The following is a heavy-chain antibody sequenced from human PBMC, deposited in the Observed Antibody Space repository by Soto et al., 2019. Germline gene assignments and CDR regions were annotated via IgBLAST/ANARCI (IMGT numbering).Heavy chain of an antibody. CDR2: IDPSDSYT. Sequence: ESLKISCKGSGNSFTNYWITWVRQMPGKGLEWMGRIDPSDSYTNYSPSFQGHVTFSIDKSISTAYLQWSSLKASDTAIYYCARQREPIYYYYGLDVWGQGTTVTVSS. D-gene: IGHD6-25*01. J-gene: IGHJ6*02. V-gene: IGHV5-10-1*01. CDR1: GNSFTNYW. CDR3: ARQREPIYYYYGLDV.